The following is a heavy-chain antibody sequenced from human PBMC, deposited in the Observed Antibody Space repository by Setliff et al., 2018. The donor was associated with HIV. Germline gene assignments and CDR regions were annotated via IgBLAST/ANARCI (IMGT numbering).Heavy chain of an antibody. V-gene: IGHV3-30*03. J-gene: IGHJ4*02. CDR3: ARVRLYNAALDY. CDR2: ISYDGTNK. Sequence: GGSLRLSCAASGFTFSDYGMHWVRQAPGKGLEWVAVISYDGTNKYYADPVKGRFTISRDSSKNTLSLQMNSLRPEDTAVYYCARVRLYNAALDYWGQGTLVTVSS. D-gene: IGHD3-10*01. CDR1: GFTFSDYG.